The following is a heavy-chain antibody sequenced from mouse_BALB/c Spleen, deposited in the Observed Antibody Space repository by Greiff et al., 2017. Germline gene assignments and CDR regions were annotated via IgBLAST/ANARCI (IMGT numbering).Heavy chain of an antibody. Sequence: QVQLQQSGAELVRPGTSVKVSCKASGYAFTNYLIEWVKQRPGQGLEWIGVINPGSGGTNYNENFKGKATLTADKSSSTAYMQLSSLTSDDSAVYFCARDTTDSMDYWGQGTSVTVSS. D-gene: IGHD1-1*01. CDR1: GYAFTNYL. V-gene: IGHV1-54*01. CDR2: INPGSGGT. CDR3: ARDTTDSMDY. J-gene: IGHJ4*01.